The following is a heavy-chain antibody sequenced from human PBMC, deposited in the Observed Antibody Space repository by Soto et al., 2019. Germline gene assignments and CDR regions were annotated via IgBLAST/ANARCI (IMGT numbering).Heavy chain of an antibody. CDR3: ARGGRYSESSMDV. CDR2: IYHSGST. Sequence: TLSLTCPVPGRSISSGCYSGSWLRQPPGKGLEWIGYIYHSGSTYYNPSLKSRVNISVDRSKNQFSLKLSSVTAADTAVYYCARGGRYSESSMDVWGQGTTVSV. V-gene: IGHV4-30-2*01. CDR1: GRSISSGCYS. D-gene: IGHD1-1*01. J-gene: IGHJ6*02.